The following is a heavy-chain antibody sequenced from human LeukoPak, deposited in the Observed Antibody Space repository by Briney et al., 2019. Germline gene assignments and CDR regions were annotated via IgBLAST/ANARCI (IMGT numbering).Heavy chain of an antibody. CDR2: IYYSGST. D-gene: IGHD4-17*01. V-gene: IGHV4-59*01. CDR3: ARHLGYGDYYFYGMDV. J-gene: IGHJ6*02. Sequence: SETLSLTCTVSGGSISGYYWSWIRQPPGKGLEWIGYIYYSGSTDYNPSLKSRVTISVDTSKNQFSLNLSSVTAADTAVYYCARHLGYGDYYFYGMDVWGQGTTVTVSS. CDR1: GGSISGYY.